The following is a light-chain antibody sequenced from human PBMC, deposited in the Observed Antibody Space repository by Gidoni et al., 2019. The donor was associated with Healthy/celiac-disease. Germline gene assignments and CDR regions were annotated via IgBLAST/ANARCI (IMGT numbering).Light chain of an antibody. Sequence: QSALTQPASVSGSPGQSITISCTGTSMDVGGYNFVSWYQHHPGKAPKLMIYEVSNRPSGVPDRFSGSKSGNTASLTISGLHAEDEADYYCSSYTSSSTLLFGGGTKLTVL. V-gene: IGLV2-14*01. CDR3: SSYTSSSTLL. CDR2: EVS. J-gene: IGLJ2*01. CDR1: SMDVGGYNF.